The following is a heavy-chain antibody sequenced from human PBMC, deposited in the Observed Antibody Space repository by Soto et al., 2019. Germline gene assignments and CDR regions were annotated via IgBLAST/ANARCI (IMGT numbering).Heavy chain of an antibody. Sequence: QVQLVQSGAEVKKPGASVKVSCKASGYTFTSYGISWVRQAPGQGLEWMGWISAYNGNTNYAQKLEDRVIMTPDTSTRTAYLELRSVRSDDTAVYYCARVTFPRGGVVISNVQKNNSFDPWGQGTLVTVSS. CDR2: ISAYNGNT. V-gene: IGHV1-18*01. CDR1: GYTFTSYG. D-gene: IGHD3-3*01. CDR3: ARVTFPRGGVVISNVQKNNSFDP. J-gene: IGHJ5*02.